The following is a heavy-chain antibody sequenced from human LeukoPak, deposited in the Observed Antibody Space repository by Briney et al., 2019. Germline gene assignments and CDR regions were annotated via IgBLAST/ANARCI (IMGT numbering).Heavy chain of an antibody. D-gene: IGHD3-22*01. CDR2: INHSGST. Sequence: SEALSLTCAVCGGSFSGYYWSWIRQPPGKGLEWIGEINHSGSTNYNPSLKSRVTISVDTSKNQFSLKLSSVTAADTALYYCARGHYDSSGSPYFDYWGQGTLVTVSS. CDR3: ARGHYDSSGSPYFDY. V-gene: IGHV4-34*01. CDR1: GGSFSGYY. J-gene: IGHJ4*02.